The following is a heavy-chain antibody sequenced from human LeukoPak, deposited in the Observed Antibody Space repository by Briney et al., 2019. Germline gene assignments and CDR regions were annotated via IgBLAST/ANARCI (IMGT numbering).Heavy chain of an antibody. Sequence: ASVKVSCKASGDTFIINDINWVRQATGQGLEWMGWMNPSSGNTGYAQKFQGRVTMTRNISITTAYMELTDLRSEDTAVYYCARVTAAGTWTFDIWGQGTTVTVSS. CDR2: MNPSSGNT. J-gene: IGHJ3*02. CDR3: ARVTAAGTWTFDI. CDR1: GDTFIIND. V-gene: IGHV1-8*02. D-gene: IGHD6-13*01.